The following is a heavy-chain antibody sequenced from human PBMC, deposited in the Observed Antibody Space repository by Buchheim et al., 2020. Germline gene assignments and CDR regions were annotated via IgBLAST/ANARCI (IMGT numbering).Heavy chain of an antibody. Sequence: EVQLVESGGGLVQPGGSLRLSCAASGFTFSSYSMNWVRQAPGKGLEWVASIKSGGSEIYYADSVKGRFTISRDNAKNSLYLQMNSLRAEDTAVYYCARALYGGIFDYWGQGTL. J-gene: IGHJ4*02. V-gene: IGHV3-21*01. CDR1: GFTFSSYS. CDR3: ARALYGGIFDY. CDR2: IKSGGSEI. D-gene: IGHD4-23*01.